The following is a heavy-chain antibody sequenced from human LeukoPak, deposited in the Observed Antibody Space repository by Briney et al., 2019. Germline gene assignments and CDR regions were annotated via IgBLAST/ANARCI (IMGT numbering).Heavy chain of an antibody. V-gene: IGHV4-34*01. CDR2: INHSGST. CDR3: AYQYSSSWYSWFDP. Sequence: SETLSLTCAVYGGSFSGYYWSWIRQPPGKGLEWIGEINHSGSTNYNPSLKSRVTISVDTSKNQFSLKLSSVTAADTAVYYCAYQYSSSWYSWFDPWGQGTLVTVSS. CDR1: GGSFSGYY. D-gene: IGHD6-13*01. J-gene: IGHJ5*02.